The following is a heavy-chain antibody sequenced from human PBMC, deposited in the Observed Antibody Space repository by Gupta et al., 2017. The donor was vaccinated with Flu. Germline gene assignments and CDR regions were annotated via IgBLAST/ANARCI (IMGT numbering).Heavy chain of an antibody. J-gene: IGHJ4*02. CDR1: SSGTYY. V-gene: IGHV4-39*01. D-gene: IGHD6-13*01. CDR2: IYYSGSA. Sequence: SSGTYYWGWIRQPPGKGLDWSGSIYYSGSAYYNPSLKSRVTISVDTSKNQFSLKINSVTATDTAVYYCARLGYTSSWVDSWGQGTLVTVSS. CDR3: ARLGYTSSWVDS.